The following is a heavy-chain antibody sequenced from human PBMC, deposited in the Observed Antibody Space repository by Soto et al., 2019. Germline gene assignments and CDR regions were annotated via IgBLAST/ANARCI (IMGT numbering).Heavy chain of an antibody. CDR3: ARVSTMVRGVMVWFDP. Sequence: AETLSLTCTVSGCSISGYYWSWIRQPPGKGLEWIGYIYYSGSTNCNPSLKSRVTISVDTSKNQFSLKLSSVTAADTAVYYCARVSTMVRGVMVWFDPWGQGTLVTVSS. CDR1: GCSISGYY. V-gene: IGHV4-59*01. D-gene: IGHD3-10*01. CDR2: IYYSGST. J-gene: IGHJ5*02.